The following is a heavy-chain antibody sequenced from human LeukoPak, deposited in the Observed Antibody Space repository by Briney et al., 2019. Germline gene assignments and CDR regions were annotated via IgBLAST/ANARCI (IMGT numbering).Heavy chain of an antibody. J-gene: IGHJ4*02. V-gene: IGHV1-69*05. Sequence: SVKVSCKASGYTVSSYGISWVRQAPGQGLEWMGGIIPIFGTANYAQKFQGRVTITTDESTSTAYMELSSLRSEDTAVYYCARGGNWNYEIDYWGQGTLVTVSS. CDR2: IIPIFGTA. D-gene: IGHD1-7*01. CDR3: ARGGNWNYEIDY. CDR1: GYTVSSYG.